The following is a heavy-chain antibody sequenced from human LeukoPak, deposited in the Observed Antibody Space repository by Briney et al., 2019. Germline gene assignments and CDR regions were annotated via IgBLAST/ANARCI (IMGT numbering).Heavy chain of an antibody. D-gene: IGHD6-13*01. CDR3: ARRLSSSWYNWFDP. J-gene: IGHJ5*02. CDR1: GGSSSSSSYY. CDR2: IYYSGST. V-gene: IGHV4-39*01. Sequence: SETLSLTCTVSGGSSSSSSYYWGWIRQPPGKGLEWIGSIYYSGSTYYNPSLKSRVTISVDTSKNQFSLKLSSVTAADTAVYYCARRLSSSWYNWFDPWGQGTLVTVSS.